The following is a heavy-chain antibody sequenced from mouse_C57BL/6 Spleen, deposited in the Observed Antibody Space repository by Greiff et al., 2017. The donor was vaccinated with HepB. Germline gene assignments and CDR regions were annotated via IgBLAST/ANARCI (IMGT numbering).Heavy chain of an antibody. CDR2: IRNKANGYTT. D-gene: IGHD1-2*01. J-gene: IGHJ2*01. Sequence: EVQRVESGGGLVQPGGSLSLSCAASGFTFTDYYMSWVRQPPGKALEWLGFIRNKANGYTTEYSASVKGRFTISRDNSQSILYLQMNALRAEDSATYYCATYRDPITYYFDYWGQGTTLTVSS. V-gene: IGHV7-3*01. CDR3: ATYRDPITYYFDY. CDR1: GFTFTDYY.